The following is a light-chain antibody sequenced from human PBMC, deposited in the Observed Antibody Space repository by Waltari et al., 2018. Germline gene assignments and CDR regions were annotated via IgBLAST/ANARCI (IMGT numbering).Light chain of an antibody. CDR1: QSVSSN. J-gene: IGKJ5*01. CDR2: GAS. Sequence: EIVMTQSPATLSVSPGERATLSCRTSQSVSSNLAWYQQKPGQAPRLLIYGASTRATGIPARFRGSGSGTEFTLTISSLQSEDFAVYDCQQYNNWPPKTFGQGTRLEIK. CDR3: QQYNNWPPKT. V-gene: IGKV3-15*01.